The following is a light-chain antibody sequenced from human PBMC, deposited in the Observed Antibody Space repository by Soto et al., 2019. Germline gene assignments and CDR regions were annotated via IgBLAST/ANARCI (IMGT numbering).Light chain of an antibody. V-gene: IGLV1-44*01. CDR1: SSNIGSNS. CDR3: AAWDDSMNGVV. CDR2: SSN. J-gene: IGLJ2*01. Sequence: QPVLTQPPSASGTPGQRVTISCSGSSSNIGSNSVNWYQQLPGTAPTLLMYSSNHRPSGVPDRFSGSKSGTSASLAISCRQSEEEADYYCAAWDDSMNGVVFGGGTKLTVL.